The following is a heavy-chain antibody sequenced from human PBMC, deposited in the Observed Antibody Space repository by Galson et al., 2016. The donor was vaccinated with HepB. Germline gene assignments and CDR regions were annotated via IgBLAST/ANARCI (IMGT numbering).Heavy chain of an antibody. D-gene: IGHD6-13*01. CDR2: ISYDGSNK. Sequence: SLRLSCAASGFTFSTYGIHWVRQAPGKGLEWVAVISYDGSNKYYADSVKGRFTISRDNSKNTLYVQMNSLRAEDTAVYYCAKGCFIAAVGCPDYWGQGTLVTVSS. CDR1: GFTFSTYG. V-gene: IGHV3-30*18. CDR3: AKGCFIAAVGCPDY. J-gene: IGHJ4*02.